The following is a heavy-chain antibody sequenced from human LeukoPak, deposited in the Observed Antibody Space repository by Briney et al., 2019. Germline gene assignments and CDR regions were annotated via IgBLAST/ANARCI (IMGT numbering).Heavy chain of an antibody. CDR2: ISGGGDST. J-gene: IGHJ4*02. V-gene: IGHV3-23*01. D-gene: IGHD6-13*01. CDR1: GFTFSSYA. CDR3: AKGAGSSWYYFDY. Sequence: GGSLRLSCAASGFTFSSYAMNWVRQALGKGLEWVSTISGGGDSTYYADSVKGRFTVSRDNSKNTLYLQMNSLRAEDTAVYYCAKGAGSSWYYFDYWGQGTLVTVSS.